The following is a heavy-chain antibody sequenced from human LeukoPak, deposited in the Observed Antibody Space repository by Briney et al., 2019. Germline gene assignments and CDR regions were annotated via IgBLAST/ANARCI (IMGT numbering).Heavy chain of an antibody. J-gene: IGHJ4*02. CDR1: GFIVSGDF. Sequence: GGSLRLSCAASGFIVSGDFMSWVRQAPGKGLEWVSSINTRSSSSYYADSVKGRFTISRDNAKNSLYLQMNSLRVEDSAVYYCASETDTTMRDWGQGTLVTVSS. D-gene: IGHD5-18*01. V-gene: IGHV3-21*01. CDR2: INTRSSSS. CDR3: ASETDTTMRD.